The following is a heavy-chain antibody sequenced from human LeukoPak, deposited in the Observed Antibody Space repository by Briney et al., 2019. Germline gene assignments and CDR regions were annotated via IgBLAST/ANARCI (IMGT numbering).Heavy chain of an antibody. CDR2: ISGSGDST. CDR3: AKMPTDYYDSSGYYPPYFDY. V-gene: IGHV3-23*01. Sequence: GGSLRLSCAASGFTFSSYVMSWVRQAPGKGLEWVSGISGSGDSTYYAESVKGRFTISRDNSKNTMYLQMNSLRAEDTAVYYCAKMPTDYYDSSGYYPPYFDYWGQGTLVTVSS. CDR1: GFTFSSYV. D-gene: IGHD3-22*01. J-gene: IGHJ4*02.